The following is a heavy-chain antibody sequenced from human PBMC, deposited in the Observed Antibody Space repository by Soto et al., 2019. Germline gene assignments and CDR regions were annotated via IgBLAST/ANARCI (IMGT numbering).Heavy chain of an antibody. V-gene: IGHV3-30*18. J-gene: IGHJ4*02. CDR2: ISYDGSNK. CDR1: GFTFSSYG. D-gene: IGHD4-17*01. CDR3: AKDAAPYYGVNLGICLGY. Sequence: GGSLRLSCAASGFTFSSYGMHWVRQAPGKGLEWVAVISYDGSNKYYADSVKGRFTISRDNSKNTLYLQMNSLRAEDTAVYYCAKDAAPYYGVNLGICLGYWGQGTLVTVSS.